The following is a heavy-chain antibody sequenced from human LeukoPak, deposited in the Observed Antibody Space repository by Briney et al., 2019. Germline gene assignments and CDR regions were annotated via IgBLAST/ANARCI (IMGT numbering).Heavy chain of an antibody. CDR3: ARWTTTYLDY. CDR1: GYTFTGYY. Sequence: ASVKVSCKASGYTFTGYYIHWVRQAPGQGLEWMGIINPSGGSTNFAQKFQGRVTMTTDTSTITVYMELSSLRSEDTAVYYCARWTTTYLDYWGQGTLVTVSS. V-gene: IGHV1-46*01. J-gene: IGHJ4*02. CDR2: INPSGGST. D-gene: IGHD4-11*01.